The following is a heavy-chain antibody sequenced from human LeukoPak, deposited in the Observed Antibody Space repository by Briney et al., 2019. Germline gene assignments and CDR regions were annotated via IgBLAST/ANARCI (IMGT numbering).Heavy chain of an antibody. Sequence: SETLSLTCIVSDGSISSSSYYWGWIRQPPGKGLEWIGSIYYSGSTYYNPSLKSRVTISVDTSKNQFSLKLSSVTAADTAVYYCARQDSPYCGGDCYRAFDYWGQGTLVTVSS. V-gene: IGHV4-39*01. CDR1: DGSISSSSYY. CDR2: IYYSGST. D-gene: IGHD2-21*01. CDR3: ARQDSPYCGGDCYRAFDY. J-gene: IGHJ4*02.